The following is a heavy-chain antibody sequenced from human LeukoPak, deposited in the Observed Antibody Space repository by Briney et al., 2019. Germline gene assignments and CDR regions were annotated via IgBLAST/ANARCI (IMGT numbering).Heavy chain of an antibody. CDR3: ARIAVAGTLVDY. CDR2: IYYSGST. V-gene: IGHV4-59*12. J-gene: IGHJ4*02. D-gene: IGHD6-19*01. Sequence: SSETLSLTCTVSGGSISSYYWSWIRQPPGKGLEWIGYIYYSGSTNYNPSLKSRVTMSVDTSKNQFSLKLSSVTAADTAVYYCARIAVAGTLVDYWGQGTLVTVSS. CDR1: GGSISSYY.